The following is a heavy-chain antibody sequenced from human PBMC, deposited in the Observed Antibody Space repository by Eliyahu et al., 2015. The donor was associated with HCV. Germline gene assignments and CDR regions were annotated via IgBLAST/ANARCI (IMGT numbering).Heavy chain of an antibody. Sequence: VQLQQWGAGLLKPSETLSLTCAVYDGSFSGPYCSWIRQSPGKGLEWIGEIHHSGSTNYNPSLKSRVTISLDTSKNQFSLKLTSLTAADTAVYYCARGSDYSNTPGHFWGQGTLVTVSS. CDR3: ARGSDYSNTPGHF. CDR2: IHHSGST. D-gene: IGHD4-11*01. V-gene: IGHV4-34*01. J-gene: IGHJ4*02. CDR1: DGSFSGPY.